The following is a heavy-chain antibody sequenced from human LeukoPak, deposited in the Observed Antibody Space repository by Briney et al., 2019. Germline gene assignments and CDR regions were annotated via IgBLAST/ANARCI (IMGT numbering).Heavy chain of an antibody. D-gene: IGHD2-2*01. CDR3: ARDSIGYCGSSSCFPGYFDY. CDR2: MSYDGSNK. Sequence: GRSLRLSCAASGFTFSNYAMHWVRQAPGKGLEWVTIMSYDGSNKFYADSVKGRFTIPRDNSKNTLYLQMNSLRAEDTAVYYCARDSIGYCGSSSCFPGYFDYWGQGTLVTVSS. J-gene: IGHJ4*02. CDR1: GFTFSNYA. V-gene: IGHV3-30-3*01.